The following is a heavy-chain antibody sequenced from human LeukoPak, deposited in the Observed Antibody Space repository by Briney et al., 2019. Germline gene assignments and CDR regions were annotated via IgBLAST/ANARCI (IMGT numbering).Heavy chain of an antibody. CDR3: AREIPYYDSSGYYFDY. Sequence: SVKVSCKASGGTFSSYTISWVRQAPGQGLEWMGRIIPILGIANYAQKFQGRVTITADKSTSTAYMELSSLRSEDTAVYYCAREIPYYDSSGYYFDYWGQRTLVTVSS. CDR2: IIPILGIA. D-gene: IGHD3-22*01. V-gene: IGHV1-69*04. CDR1: GGTFSSYT. J-gene: IGHJ4*02.